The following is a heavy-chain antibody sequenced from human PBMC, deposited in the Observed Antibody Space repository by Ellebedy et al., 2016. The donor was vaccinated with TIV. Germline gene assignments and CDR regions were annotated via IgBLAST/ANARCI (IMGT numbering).Heavy chain of an antibody. V-gene: IGHV4-4*07. CDR3: ARGGSFANF. CDR1: GASSSSPY. CDR2: IYTSGNT. J-gene: IGHJ4*02. Sequence: MPSETLSLTCTVPGASSSSPYWRWIRQSAGKGLEWIGRIYTSGNTNYNPSLKSRVTMSVDTSKNHFSLKLTAVTAADTARYYCARGGSFANFWGQGILVTVSS. D-gene: IGHD1-26*01.